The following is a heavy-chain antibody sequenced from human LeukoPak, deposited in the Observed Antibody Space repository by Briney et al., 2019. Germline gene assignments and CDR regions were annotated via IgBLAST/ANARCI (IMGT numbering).Heavy chain of an antibody. V-gene: IGHV5-51*01. CDR1: GYRFTSYW. D-gene: IGHD3-22*01. J-gene: IGHJ4*02. CDR2: IYPGDSDT. CDR3: ARGFNYYDSSGYPPFDY. Sequence: GESLNISCKGSGYRFTSYWIGWVRPMPGKGLGWMGIIYPGDSDTRYSPSFQGQVTISADNSISTPSLPWSSLKASDTAMYYCARGFNYYDSSGYPPFDYWDQGTLVTVSS.